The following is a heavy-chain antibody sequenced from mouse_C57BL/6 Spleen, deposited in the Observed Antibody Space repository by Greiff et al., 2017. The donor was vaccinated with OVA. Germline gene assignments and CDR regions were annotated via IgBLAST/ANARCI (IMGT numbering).Heavy chain of an antibody. CDR3: ARSYDGYYEYFDV. CDR2: INPNNGGT. D-gene: IGHD2-3*01. CDR1: GYTFTDYN. V-gene: IGHV1-18*01. J-gene: IGHJ1*03. Sequence: EVQLQQSGPELVKPGASVKIPCKASGYTFTDYNMDWVKQSHGKSLEWIGDINPNNGGTFYNQKFKGKATLTVDKSSSTAYMELRSLTSEDTAVYYCARSYDGYYEYFDVWGTGTTVTVSS.